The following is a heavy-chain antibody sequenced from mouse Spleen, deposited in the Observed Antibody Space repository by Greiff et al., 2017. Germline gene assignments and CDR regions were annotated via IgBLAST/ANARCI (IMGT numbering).Heavy chain of an antibody. CDR1: GYTFTDHA. Sequence: QVQLKQSAAELVKPGTSVKISCKVSGYTFTDHALHWMKQRPEQGLEWIAYIYPRDGNSQYNEKFKGKATLTADISSTTVYMQLDSLTYEDSAVYFCARSLGRFDYWGQGTTLSVSS. CDR3: ARSLGRFDY. CDR2: IYPRDGNS. V-gene: IGHV1-78*01. D-gene: IGHD4-1*01. J-gene: IGHJ2*01.